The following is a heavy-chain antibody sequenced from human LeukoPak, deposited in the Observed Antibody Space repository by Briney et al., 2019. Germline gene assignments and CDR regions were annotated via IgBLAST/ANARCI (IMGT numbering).Heavy chain of an antibody. CDR3: ARRFRD. Sequence: GGSLRLSCAAAGFIFRNYWMGWVRQAPGKGLEWVANINEDGSEKYYVDSVKGRFTISRDNAKNSMYLQMNSLRVEDTAVYYCARRFRDWGQGILVTVS. CDR2: INEDGSEK. CDR1: GFIFRNYW. J-gene: IGHJ4*02. V-gene: IGHV3-7*01. D-gene: IGHD3-16*01.